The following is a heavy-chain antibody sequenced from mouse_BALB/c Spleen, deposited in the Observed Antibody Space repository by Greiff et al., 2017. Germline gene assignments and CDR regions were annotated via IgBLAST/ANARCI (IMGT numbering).Heavy chain of an antibody. CDR1: GFTFSSFG. Sequence: EVQLVESGGGLVQPGGSRKLSCAASGFTFSSFGMHWVRQAPEKGLEWVAYISSGSSTIYYADTVKGRFTISRDNPKNTLFLQMTSLRSEDTAMYYCALFTTATGYAMDYWGQGTSVTVSS. J-gene: IGHJ4*01. V-gene: IGHV5-17*02. CDR3: ALFTTATGYAMDY. D-gene: IGHD1-2*01. CDR2: ISSGSSTI.